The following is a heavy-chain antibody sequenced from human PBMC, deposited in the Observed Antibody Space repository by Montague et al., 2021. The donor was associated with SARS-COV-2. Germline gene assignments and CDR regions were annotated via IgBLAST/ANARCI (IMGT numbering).Heavy chain of an antibody. D-gene: IGHD4-11*01. CDR3: VSGRDGSYSRFHF. CDR2: IFFNRGP. Sequence: SETLSLTCTVSGVSINEYFCTWIRQTPGKGLEWIGYIFFNRGPIXNTSLKNRVTISLDTSKSQVSLRLTSVTAADTAVYFCVSGRDGSYSRFHFWGQGALVTVSS. J-gene: IGHJ1*01. CDR1: GVSINEYF. V-gene: IGHV4-59*01.